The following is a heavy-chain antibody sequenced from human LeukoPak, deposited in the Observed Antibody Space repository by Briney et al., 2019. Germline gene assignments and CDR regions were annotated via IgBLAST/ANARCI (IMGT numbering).Heavy chain of an antibody. V-gene: IGHV1-69*05. J-gene: IGHJ3*02. Sequence: SVKVSCKASGYTFTSYAISWVRQAPGQGLEWMGGIIPIFGTANYAQKFQGRVTITTDESTSTAYMELSSLRSEDTAVYYCARDGNNWNDRGAFDIWGQGTMVTVSS. CDR3: ARDGNNWNDRGAFDI. D-gene: IGHD1-1*01. CDR1: GYTFTSYA. CDR2: IIPIFGTA.